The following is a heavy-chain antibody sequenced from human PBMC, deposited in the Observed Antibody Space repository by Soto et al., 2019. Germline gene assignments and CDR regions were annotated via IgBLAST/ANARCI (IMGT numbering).Heavy chain of an antibody. V-gene: IGHV3-73*01. J-gene: IGHJ5*02. Sequence: GGSLRLSCAASGFTFSGSAMHWVRQASGKWLEWVGRIRSKSNSYATAYAASVKGRFTISRDDSKDTAYLQMNSLKTEDTAVYYCTRDPRNYYDSIGSANWFDPWGQGXLVTVYS. CDR1: GFTFSGSA. CDR3: TRDPRNYYDSIGSANWFDP. CDR2: IRSKSNSYAT. D-gene: IGHD3-22*01.